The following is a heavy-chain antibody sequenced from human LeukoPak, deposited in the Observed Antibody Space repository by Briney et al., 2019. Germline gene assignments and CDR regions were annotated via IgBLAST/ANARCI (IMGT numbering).Heavy chain of an antibody. D-gene: IGHD1-14*01. CDR3: ARGVEPLAANTLAY. CDR2: LYSDGNT. J-gene: IGHJ4*02. V-gene: IGHV3-53*01. CDR1: GLSFSSYD. Sequence: GGSLRLSCAAAGLSFSSYDMTWVRQAPGKGLEWVSVLYSDGNTKYADSVQGRFTISRDNSKNTLYLEMNSLSPDDTAVYYCARGVEPLAANTLAYWGQGTLVTVSS.